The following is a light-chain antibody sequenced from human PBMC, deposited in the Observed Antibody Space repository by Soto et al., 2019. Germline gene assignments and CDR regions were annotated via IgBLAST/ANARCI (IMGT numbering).Light chain of an antibody. CDR2: DAS. CDR3: QQRSNWPL. Sequence: EIVLTQSPATLSLSPGERATLSCRASQSVSSYLAWYQQKPGQAPRLLIYDASNRATGIPARFSGSGSGTDFTLTISIPEPEDFAVYYCQQRSNWPLFGGGTKVEIK. J-gene: IGKJ4*01. CDR1: QSVSSY. V-gene: IGKV3-11*01.